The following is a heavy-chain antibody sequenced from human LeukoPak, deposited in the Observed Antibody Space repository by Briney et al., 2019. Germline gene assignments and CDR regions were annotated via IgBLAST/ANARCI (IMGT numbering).Heavy chain of an antibody. J-gene: IGHJ4*02. CDR3: ARRVFSGWGYYFDY. CDR1: GYTFTGYY. V-gene: IGHV1-2*02. D-gene: IGHD6-19*01. CDR2: INPNSGGT. Sequence: ASVKVSCKASGYTFTGYYIHWVRQAPGQGLEWMGWINPNSGGTNYAQKFPGGVTMTRDTSISTAYMELSSLRSDDTAIYYCARRVFSGWGYYFDYWGQGTLVTVSS.